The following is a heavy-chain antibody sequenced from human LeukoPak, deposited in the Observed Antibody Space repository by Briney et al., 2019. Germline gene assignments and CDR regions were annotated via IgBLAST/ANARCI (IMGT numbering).Heavy chain of an antibody. CDR1: GGSISSSSYY. D-gene: IGHD6-19*01. V-gene: IGHV4-39*07. CDR3: ARDEGSSGEYFDY. CDR2: IYYSGST. Sequence: SSETLSLTCTVSGGSISSSSYYWGWIRQPPGKGLEWIGSIYYSGSTYYNPSLKSRVTISVDTSKNQFSLKLSSVTAADTAVYYCARDEGSSGEYFDYWGQGTLVTVSS. J-gene: IGHJ4*02.